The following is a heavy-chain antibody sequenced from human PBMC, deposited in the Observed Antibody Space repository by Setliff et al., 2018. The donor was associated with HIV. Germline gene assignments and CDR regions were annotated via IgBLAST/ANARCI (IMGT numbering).Heavy chain of an antibody. Sequence: PSETLSLTCAVCGGSLTDYDWTWIRQTPAKGLEWIGEISHSGRTNYNPSLKTRLIISRDTSKNQFSLRLSSATVADTAIYYCARGFEGYCSGASCHWFDSWGQGTQVTVSS. V-gene: IGHV4-34*01. CDR3: ARGFEGYCSGASCHWFDS. CDR1: GGSLTDYD. D-gene: IGHD2-15*01. J-gene: IGHJ5*01. CDR2: ISHSGRT.